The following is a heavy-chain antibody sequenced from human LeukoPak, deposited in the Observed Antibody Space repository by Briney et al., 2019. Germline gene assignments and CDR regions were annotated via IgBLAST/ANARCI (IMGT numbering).Heavy chain of an antibody. CDR1: GYTFTSYD. V-gene: IGHV1-8*01. D-gene: IGHD3-22*01. CDR2: MNPNSGNT. J-gene: IGHJ6*03. Sequence: GASVKVSCKASGYTFTSYDINWVRQATGQGLEWMGWMNPNSGNTGYAQKFQGRVTMTRNTSISTAYMELSSLRSEDTAVYYCARVHYYDSSGPGYYYYYMDVWGKGTTVTISS. CDR3: ARVHYYDSSGPGYYYYYMDV.